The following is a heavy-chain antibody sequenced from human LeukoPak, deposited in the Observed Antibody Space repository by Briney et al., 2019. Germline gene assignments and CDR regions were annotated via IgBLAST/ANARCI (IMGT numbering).Heavy chain of an antibody. CDR1: GGTFSSYA. V-gene: IGHV1-69*05. D-gene: IGHD2-2*01. CDR3: ARATGGRYCSSTSCSHNWFDP. CDR2: IIPIFGTA. J-gene: IGHJ5*02. Sequence: SVKVSCKASGGTFSSYAISWVRQAPGQGLEWMGGIIPIFGTASYAQKFQGRVTITTDESTSTAYMELSSLRSEDTAVYYCARATGGRYCSSTSCSHNWFDPWGQGTLVTVSS.